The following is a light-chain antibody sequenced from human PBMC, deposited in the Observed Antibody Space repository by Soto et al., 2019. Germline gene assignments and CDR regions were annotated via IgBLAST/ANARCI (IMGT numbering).Light chain of an antibody. V-gene: IGKV3-15*01. CDR2: DSS. J-gene: IGKJ2*01. CDR3: QQYSQWPLYT. CDR1: QSVNTD. Sequence: EIWMTQSQATLPASPGERVTLSCRASQSVNTDLAWYQQTPGQAPRHLMYDSSTRAAGVPARFSGSGSGTEFTRTICSLQSDDFALYYCQQYSQWPLYTFGQGTKVDI.